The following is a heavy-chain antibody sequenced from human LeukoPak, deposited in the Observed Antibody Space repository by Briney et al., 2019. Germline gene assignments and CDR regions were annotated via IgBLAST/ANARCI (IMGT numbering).Heavy chain of an antibody. Sequence: GASVKVSCKASGYTFTSYGISWVRQAPGQGLEWMGWISAYNGNTNYAQKFQGRVTMTRNASTSTAYMELSSLRSEDTAVYYCARGLRYFDWLLLYYFDYWGQGTLVTVSS. V-gene: IGHV1-18*01. CDR2: ISAYNGNT. CDR3: ARGLRYFDWLLLYYFDY. D-gene: IGHD3-9*01. J-gene: IGHJ4*02. CDR1: GYTFTSYG.